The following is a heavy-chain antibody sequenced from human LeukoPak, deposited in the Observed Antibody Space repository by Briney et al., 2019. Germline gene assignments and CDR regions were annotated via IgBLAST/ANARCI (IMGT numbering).Heavy chain of an antibody. CDR2: ISWNSGSI. CDR3: GKDIRYYDTTGGNDY. CDR1: GFTFDDYA. D-gene: IGHD3-22*01. J-gene: IGHJ4*02. Sequence: GGSLRLSCAASGFTFDDYAMHWVRQAPGKGLEWVSGISWNSGSIDYADSVKGRFTISRDNAKKSLYLQMNSLRAEDTALYHCGKDIRYYDTTGGNDYWGQGTLVTVS. V-gene: IGHV3-9*01.